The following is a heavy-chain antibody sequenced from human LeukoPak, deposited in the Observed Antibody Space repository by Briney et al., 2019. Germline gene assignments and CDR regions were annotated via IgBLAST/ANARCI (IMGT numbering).Heavy chain of an antibody. Sequence: GGSLRLSCAASGFTFSSYAMSWVRQAPGKGLEWVAVISYDGSNKYYADSVKGRFTISRDNSKNTLYLQMNSLRAEDTAVYYCAKGDAVAAKLGYFDYWGQGTLVTVSS. V-gene: IGHV3-30*18. CDR2: ISYDGSNK. J-gene: IGHJ4*02. CDR1: GFTFSSYA. D-gene: IGHD6-19*01. CDR3: AKGDAVAAKLGYFDY.